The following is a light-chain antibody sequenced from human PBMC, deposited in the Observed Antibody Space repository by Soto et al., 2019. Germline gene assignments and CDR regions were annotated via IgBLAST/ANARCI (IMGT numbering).Light chain of an antibody. J-gene: IGKJ1*01. CDR3: QQYKSYSWT. Sequence: DIQMTQSPSTLSASVGDRVTITCRASQSINIWLAWYQQKPGKAPKVLIYDASSLKSGVPSRFSGSGSGTEFTLTISSLQPDDFATYYCQQYKSYSWTVGQGTKVDSK. CDR1: QSINIW. CDR2: DAS. V-gene: IGKV1-5*01.